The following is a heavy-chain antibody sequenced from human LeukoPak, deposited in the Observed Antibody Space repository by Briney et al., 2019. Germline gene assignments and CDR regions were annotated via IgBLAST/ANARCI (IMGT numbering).Heavy chain of an antibody. V-gene: IGHV3-15*01. CDR1: GFTFSNAW. Sequence: GGSLRLSCAASGFTFSNAWMSWVRQAPGKGLEWVGRIKSKTDGGTTDYAAPVKGRFTISRDDSKNTLYLQMNSLKTEGTAVYYCTTPSMVRGPADYWGQGTLVTVSS. CDR3: TTPSMVRGPADY. CDR2: IKSKTDGGTT. J-gene: IGHJ4*02. D-gene: IGHD3-10*01.